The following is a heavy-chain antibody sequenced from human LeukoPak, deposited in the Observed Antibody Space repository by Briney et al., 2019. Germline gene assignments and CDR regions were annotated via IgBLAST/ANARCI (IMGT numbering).Heavy chain of an antibody. CDR2: IYHSGST. V-gene: IGHV4-38-2*02. D-gene: IGHD1-20*01. Sequence: SETLSLTCTVSGYSISSGYYWGWIRPPPGKGLEWIGSIYHSGSTYYNPSLKSRVTISVDTSKNQFSLKLSSVTAADTAVYYCARWYNWSPIDYWGQGTLVTVSS. CDR3: ARWYNWSPIDY. J-gene: IGHJ4*02. CDR1: GYSISSGYY.